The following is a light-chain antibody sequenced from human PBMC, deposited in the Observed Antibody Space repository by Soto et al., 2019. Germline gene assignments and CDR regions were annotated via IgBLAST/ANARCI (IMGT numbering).Light chain of an antibody. CDR2: WAS. V-gene: IGKV4-1*01. J-gene: IGKJ1*01. CDR3: QQYYSSWT. Sequence: DIVMTQSPESLAVSLGEGATINCKSSQSVLYSSNNKNYLAWYQQKPGHPPKLLLYWASTRESWVPDRFSGSGSGTHFTLTISSLQAEDVAVYYCQQYYSSWTFGQETKVEIK. CDR1: QSVLYSSNNKNY.